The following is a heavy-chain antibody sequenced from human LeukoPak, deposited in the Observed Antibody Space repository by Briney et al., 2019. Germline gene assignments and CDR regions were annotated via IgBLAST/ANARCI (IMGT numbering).Heavy chain of an antibody. CDR2: IIPILGIA. CDR3: AREVAMVRGDEFDY. J-gene: IGHJ4*02. Sequence: SVKVSCKASGYTFINYDINWVRQAPGQGLEWMGRIIPILGIANYAQKFQGRVTITADKSTSTAYMELSSLRSEDTAVYYCAREVAMVRGDEFDYWGQGTLVTVSS. V-gene: IGHV1-69*04. CDR1: GYTFINYD. D-gene: IGHD3-10*01.